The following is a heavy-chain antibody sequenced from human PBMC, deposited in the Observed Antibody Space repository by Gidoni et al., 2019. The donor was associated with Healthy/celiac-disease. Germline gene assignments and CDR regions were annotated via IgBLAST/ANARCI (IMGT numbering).Heavy chain of an antibody. D-gene: IGHD4-17*01. J-gene: IGHJ1*01. CDR3: ARGTTVVTPPEYFQH. Sequence: EVQLVESGGGLVQPGGSLSLSCAASGFTFSSYWMHWVRQAPGKGLVWVSRINSDGSSTSYADSVKGRFTISRDNAKNTLYLQMNSLRAEDTAVYYCARGTTVVTPPEYFQHWGQGTLVTVSS. V-gene: IGHV3-74*01. CDR2: INSDGSST. CDR1: GFTFSSYW.